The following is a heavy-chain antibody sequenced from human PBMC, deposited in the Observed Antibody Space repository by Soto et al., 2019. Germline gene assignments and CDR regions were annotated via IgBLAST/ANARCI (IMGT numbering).Heavy chain of an antibody. J-gene: IGHJ4*02. D-gene: IGHD6-13*01. Sequence: QITLKESGPTLVKPTQTLTLTCTFSGFSLSTSGVGVGWIRQPPGKALEWLALIYWDDDKRYSPSLKSRLTITKDTXXXXXXLTXTXXDPXXTAXXYCAHLLSWGHYFDYWGQGTLVTVSS. CDR3: AHLLSWGHYFDY. CDR2: IYWDDDK. CDR1: GFSLSTSGVG. V-gene: IGHV2-5*02.